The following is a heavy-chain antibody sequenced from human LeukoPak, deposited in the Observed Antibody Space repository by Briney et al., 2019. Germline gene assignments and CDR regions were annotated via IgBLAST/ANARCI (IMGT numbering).Heavy chain of an antibody. V-gene: IGHV3-73*01. J-gene: IGHJ6*03. D-gene: IGHD2-2*01. CDR2: IRSKANSYAT. Sequence: GGSLRLSCAASGFTFSGSAMHWVRQASGKGLEWVGRIRSKANSYATAYAASVKGRFTISRDDSKNTAYLQMNSLKTKDTAVYYCTRSCSSTSCHRQRYYYYYYYMDVWGKGTTVTVSS. CDR3: TRSCSSTSCHRQRYYYYYYYMDV. CDR1: GFTFSGSA.